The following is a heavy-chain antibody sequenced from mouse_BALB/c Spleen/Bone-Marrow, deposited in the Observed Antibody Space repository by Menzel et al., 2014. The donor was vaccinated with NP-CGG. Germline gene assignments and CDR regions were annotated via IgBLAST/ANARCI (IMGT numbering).Heavy chain of an antibody. Sequence: QVQLQQSGAELVKPGAPVKLSCKASGYTFTSYWMNWVKRRPGRGLEWIGRIDPSDSETHYNQKLKDKATLTVDKSSSTAYIQLSSLTSEDSAVYYCARSHGYYPYWYFDVWGAGTTVTVSS. J-gene: IGHJ1*01. CDR3: ARSHGYYPYWYFDV. CDR1: GYTFTSYW. V-gene: IGHV1-69*02. D-gene: IGHD2-3*01. CDR2: IDPSDSET.